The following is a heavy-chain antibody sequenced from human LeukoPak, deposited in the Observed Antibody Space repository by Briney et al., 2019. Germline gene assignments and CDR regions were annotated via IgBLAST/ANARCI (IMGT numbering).Heavy chain of an antibody. CDR1: GFTFSDYY. J-gene: IGHJ4*02. Sequence: GGSLRLSCAASGFTFSDYYMSWIRQAPGKGLEWVSYISSSGSTIYYADSVKGRFTISRDNAKNSLYLQMNSLRAEDTVLYYCAKEVRYYDSSGYFDYWGQGTLVTVSS. CDR3: AKEVRYYDSSGYFDY. CDR2: ISSSGSTI. D-gene: IGHD3-22*01. V-gene: IGHV3-11*01.